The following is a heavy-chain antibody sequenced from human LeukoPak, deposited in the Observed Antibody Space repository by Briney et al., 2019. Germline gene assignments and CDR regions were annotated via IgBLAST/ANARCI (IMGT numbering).Heavy chain of an antibody. J-gene: IGHJ6*02. CDR1: GYTFTGYY. CDR2: INPDSGGT. CDR3: AREVPLAANYYYYGMDV. Sequence: GASVKVSCKASGYTFTGYYMHWVRQAPGQGLEWMGWINPDSGGTNYAQKFQGRVTMTRDTSISTAYMEMSRLRSDDTAVYYCAREVPLAANYYYYGMDVWGQGTTVTVSS. D-gene: IGHD6-13*01. V-gene: IGHV1-2*02.